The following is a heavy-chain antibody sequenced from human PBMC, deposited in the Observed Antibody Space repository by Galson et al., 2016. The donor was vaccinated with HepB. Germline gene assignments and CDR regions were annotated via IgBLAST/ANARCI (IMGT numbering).Heavy chain of an antibody. CDR1: GYKFIRYG. Sequence: SVKVSCKASGYKFIRYGFSWVRQAPGQGLEWMGWINPANDNTKYSRKFLGRATITRDTSASTTYMELSSLRSEDTAVYYCLSGFDMWGQGTMITVSS. CDR3: LSGFDM. J-gene: IGHJ3*02. D-gene: IGHD1-26*01. V-gene: IGHV1-3*01. CDR2: INPANDNT.